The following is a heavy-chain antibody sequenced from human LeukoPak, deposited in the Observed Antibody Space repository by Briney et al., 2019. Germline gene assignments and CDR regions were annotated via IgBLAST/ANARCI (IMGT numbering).Heavy chain of an antibody. CDR3: AKDYIAVAALGLPGYFDY. Sequence: AMSXVRXXPGKGLEWVSAISGSGGSTYYADSVKGRFTISRENSKNTLYLQMNSLRAEDTAVYYCAKDYIAVAALGLPGYFDYWGQGTLVTVSS. V-gene: IGHV3-23*01. J-gene: IGHJ4*02. D-gene: IGHD6-19*01. CDR2: ISGSGGST. CDR1: A.